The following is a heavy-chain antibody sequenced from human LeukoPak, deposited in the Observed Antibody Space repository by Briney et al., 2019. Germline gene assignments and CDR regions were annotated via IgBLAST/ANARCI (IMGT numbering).Heavy chain of an antibody. J-gene: IGHJ4*02. CDR2: SRGKANSYTT. CDR1: GFTLSDHY. D-gene: IGHD3-16*01. CDR3: VRIAGGNYYFDY. V-gene: IGHV3-72*01. Sequence: GGSLRLPCAASGFTLSDHYMDWVRQAPGKGLEWVGRSRGKANSYTTEYAASVKGRFTVSRDDSKISLYLQMNSLKAEDTAVYYCVRIAGGNYYFDYWGQGTLVTVSS.